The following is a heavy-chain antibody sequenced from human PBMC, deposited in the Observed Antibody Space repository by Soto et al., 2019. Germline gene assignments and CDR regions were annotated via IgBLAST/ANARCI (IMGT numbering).Heavy chain of an antibody. V-gene: IGHV6-1*01. D-gene: IGHD1-7*01. CDR2: TYYRSKWYN. Sequence: SQTLSLTCVISGDSVSSNSAAWNWIRQSPSRGLEWLGRTYYRSKWYNDYAVSVKSRITINPDTSKNQFSLQLNSVTPEDTAVYYCARVNWNLGYYRMDVWGPGTSVTVSS. CDR3: ARVNWNLGYYRMDV. J-gene: IGHJ6*02. CDR1: GDSVSSNSAA.